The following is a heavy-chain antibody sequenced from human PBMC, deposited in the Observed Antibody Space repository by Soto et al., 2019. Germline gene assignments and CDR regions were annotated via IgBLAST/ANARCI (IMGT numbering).Heavy chain of an antibody. J-gene: IGHJ4*02. CDR1: GGTFSSYA. CDR3: ARDGYSFGCDY. V-gene: IGHV1-18*01. CDR2: ISANNGNT. D-gene: IGHD5-18*01. Sequence: ASVKVSCKASGGTFSSYAISWVRQAPGQGLEWMGWISANNGNTKYAQKIQGRVTITTNTSTNTAYMELRSLRSDDTAVYYCARDGYSFGCDYWGQGTLVTVSS.